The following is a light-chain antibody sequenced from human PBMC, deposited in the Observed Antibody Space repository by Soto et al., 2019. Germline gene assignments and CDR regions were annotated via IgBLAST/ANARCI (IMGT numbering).Light chain of an antibody. CDR2: DTS. V-gene: IGLV7-46*01. J-gene: IGLJ7*01. Sequence: QAVVTQEPSLTVSPGGTVTLTCGSSTGAVTSGHYPYWFQQKPGQAPRTLIYDTSNKHSWTPARFSGSLLGGKAALTLSGAQPEDEAEYYCLLSYSAATAVLGGGTQLTFL. CDR1: TGAVTSGHY. CDR3: LLSYSAATAV.